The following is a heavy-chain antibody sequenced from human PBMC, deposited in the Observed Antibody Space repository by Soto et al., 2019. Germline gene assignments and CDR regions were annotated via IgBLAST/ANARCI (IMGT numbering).Heavy chain of an antibody. V-gene: IGHV1-69*02. CDR1: GGTFSSYT. Sequence: KVSCKASGGTFSSYTISWVRQAPGQGLEWMGRIIPILGIANYAQKFQGRVTITTDKSTSTAYMELSSLRSEDTAVYYCARGARMTNSAFDYWGQGTLVTVSS. CDR3: ARGARMTNSAFDY. CDR2: IIPILGIA. D-gene: IGHD4-17*01. J-gene: IGHJ4*02.